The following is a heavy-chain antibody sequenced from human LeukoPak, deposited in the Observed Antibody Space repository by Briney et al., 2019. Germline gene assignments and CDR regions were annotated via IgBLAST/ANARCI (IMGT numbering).Heavy chain of an antibody. CDR3: AKDVHYYGSGSSAFDI. CDR2: ISGSGGST. J-gene: IGHJ3*02. Sequence: GGSLRLSCAASGFTFSSYAMSWVRQAPGKGLEWVSAISGSGGSTYYADSVKGRFTISRDNSKNTLYLRMNSLRAEDTAVYYCAKDVHYYGSGSSAFDIWGQGTMVTVSS. D-gene: IGHD3-10*01. V-gene: IGHV3-23*01. CDR1: GFTFSSYA.